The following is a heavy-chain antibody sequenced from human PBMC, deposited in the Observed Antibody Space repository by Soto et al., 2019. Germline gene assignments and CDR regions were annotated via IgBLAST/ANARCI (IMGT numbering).Heavy chain of an antibody. J-gene: IGHJ4*02. D-gene: IGHD3-9*01. V-gene: IGHV4-34*01. CDR3: ARRDLRYFDWLRGNFDY. CDR1: GGSFSGYY. CDR2: INHSGST. Sequence: ETLSLTCAVYGGSFSGYYWSWTRQPPGKGLEWIGEINHSGSTNYNPSLKSRVTISVDTSKNQFSLKLSSVTAADTAVYYCARRDLRYFDWLRGNFDYWGQGTLVTVSS.